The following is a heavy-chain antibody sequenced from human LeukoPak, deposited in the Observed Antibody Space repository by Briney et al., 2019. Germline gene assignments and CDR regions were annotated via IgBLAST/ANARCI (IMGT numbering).Heavy chain of an antibody. V-gene: IGHV1-18*01. CDR1: GYTFTSYG. D-gene: IGHD2-2*01. J-gene: IGHJ6*02. CDR2: ISAYNGNT. CDR3: ARGPYCSSTSCYVGDYYYGMDV. Sequence: ASVQVSCKASGYTFTSYGISWVRQAPGQGLEWMGWISAYNGNTNYAQKLQGRVTMTTDTSTSTAYMELRSLRSDDTAVYYCARGPYCSSTSCYVGDYYYGMDVWGQGTTVTVSS.